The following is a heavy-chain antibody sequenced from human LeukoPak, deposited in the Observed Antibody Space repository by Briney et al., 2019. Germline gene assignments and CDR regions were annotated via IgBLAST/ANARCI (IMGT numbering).Heavy chain of an antibody. Sequence: SVKVSCKASGYTFTSYAISWVRQAPGQGLEWMGRIIPIFGTANYAQKFQGRVTITTDESTSTAYMELSSLRSEDTAVYYCAREGDGYRYDYWGQGTLVTVSS. CDR2: IIPIFGTA. CDR3: AREGDGYRYDY. D-gene: IGHD5-24*01. V-gene: IGHV1-69*05. CDR1: GYTFTSYA. J-gene: IGHJ4*02.